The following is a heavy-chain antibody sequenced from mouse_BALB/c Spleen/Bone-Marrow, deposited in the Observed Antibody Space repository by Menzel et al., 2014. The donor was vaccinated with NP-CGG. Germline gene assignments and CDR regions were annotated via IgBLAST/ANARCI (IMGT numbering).Heavy chain of an antibody. J-gene: IGHJ3*01. V-gene: IGHV10S3*01. D-gene: IGHD2-2*01. CDR3: VGYPFAY. CDR2: IRRESNNYAT. Sequence: EVHLVESGGGLVQPKGSLRLSCAAPGFTFNANAMNWVRQAPGKGLEWVARIRRESNNYATYYADSVKDRFNISRDDSQSMLYLQMNNLKTEDTAMYYCVGYPFAYWGQGTLVTVSA. CDR1: GFTFNANA.